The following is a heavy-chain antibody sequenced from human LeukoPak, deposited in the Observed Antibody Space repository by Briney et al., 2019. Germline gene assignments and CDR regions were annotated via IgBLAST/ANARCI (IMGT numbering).Heavy chain of an antibody. Sequence: SETLSLTCTVSRGSISSSSYYWAWIRQPPGKGLEWIGSVHYTGTIYHNPSFKSRISVSVDTTKNQFSLRLNSATAADTAMYYCATLVHDSSGLCYFDYWGQGTLVTVSS. CDR1: RGSISSSSYY. CDR2: VHYTGTI. D-gene: IGHD3-22*01. CDR3: ATLVHDSSGLCYFDY. V-gene: IGHV4-39*01. J-gene: IGHJ4*02.